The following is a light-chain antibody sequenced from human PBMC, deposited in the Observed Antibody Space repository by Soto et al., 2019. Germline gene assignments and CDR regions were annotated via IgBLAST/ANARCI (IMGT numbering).Light chain of an antibody. V-gene: IGKV3-15*01. Sequence: EIVLTQSPVTLSLSPGERATLSCRASQSVSSYLAWYQQKPGQAPSLLIYGASTRATGVPDRFSGTGSGTEFTLTISSLKSEDYAVYYCQQYKSWPPITFGQGTRLEIK. CDR3: QQYKSWPPIT. J-gene: IGKJ5*01. CDR1: QSVSSY. CDR2: GAS.